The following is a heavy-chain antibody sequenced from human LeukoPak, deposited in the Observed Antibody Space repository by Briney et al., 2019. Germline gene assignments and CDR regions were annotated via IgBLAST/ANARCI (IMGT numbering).Heavy chain of an antibody. CDR2: INWNGGSK. V-gene: IGHV3-20*04. CDR1: GFTFADYG. J-gene: IGHJ4*02. Sequence: GGSLTLSCAASGFTFADYGMSWVRQAPGKGVEWVSGINWNGGSKGYGDYVKGRFTISRDNAKNSLYLQRNSLRAEDTALYYCARVRIAVAGTHRHYSFDYWGQGTLVTVSS. D-gene: IGHD6-19*01. CDR3: ARVRIAVAGTHRHYSFDY.